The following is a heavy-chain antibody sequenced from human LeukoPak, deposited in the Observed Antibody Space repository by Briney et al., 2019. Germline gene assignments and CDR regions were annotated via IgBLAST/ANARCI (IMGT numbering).Heavy chain of an antibody. V-gene: IGHV3-23*01. CDR3: AKEIYFGYYFDY. Sequence: QPGGSLRLSCAASGFTFSSYAMSRVRKALGKGLEWVSAISGSGGSTYYADSVKGRFTISRDNSKNTLYLQMNSLIAEDTAVYYCAKEIYFGYYFDYWGQGTLVTVSS. J-gene: IGHJ4*02. CDR1: GFTFSSYA. CDR2: ISGSGGST. D-gene: IGHD3-9*01.